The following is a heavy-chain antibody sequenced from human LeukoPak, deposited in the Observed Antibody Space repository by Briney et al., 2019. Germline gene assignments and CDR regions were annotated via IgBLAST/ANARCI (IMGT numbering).Heavy chain of an antibody. CDR1: GFTFNTFN. CDR3: ARGHYDVLAASYKWTPDY. CDR2: ITSGGDYI. J-gene: IGHJ4*02. D-gene: IGHD3-9*01. Sequence: PGGSLRLSCAASGFTFNTFNMNCVRQAPGKGLEWVSSITSGGDYIYCAASVKGRFTTSRDNAKNSLSLQLNSLRVEDTAVYYCARGHYDVLAASYKWTPDYWGQGTLVTVSS. V-gene: IGHV3-21*01.